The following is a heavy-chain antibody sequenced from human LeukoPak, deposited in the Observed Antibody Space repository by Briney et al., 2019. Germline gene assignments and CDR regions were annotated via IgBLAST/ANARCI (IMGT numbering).Heavy chain of an antibody. CDR2: IYSTGST. CDR3: ASSDMVRGVTLFDP. Sequence: SETLSLTCTVSGGSISSYYWSWIRQPAGKGLEWIGRIYSTGSTNYNPSLKSRVTMSVDTSKNQFSLRLRSVTAADTAVYYCASSDMVRGVTLFDPWGQGTLVTVSS. V-gene: IGHV4-4*07. D-gene: IGHD3-10*01. CDR1: GGSISSYY. J-gene: IGHJ5*02.